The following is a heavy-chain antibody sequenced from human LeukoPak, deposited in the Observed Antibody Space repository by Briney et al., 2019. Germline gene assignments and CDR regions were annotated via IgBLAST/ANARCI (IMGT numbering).Heavy chain of an antibody. Sequence: GGSLRLSCAASGFTFSSYGMSWVRQAPGKGLEWVSAISGSGGSTYYADSVKGRFTISRDNSKNTLYLQMNSLRAEDTAVCYCAGTGYYGSGSYSSLDYWGQGTLVTVSS. CDR3: AGTGYYGSGSYSSLDY. D-gene: IGHD3-10*01. CDR2: ISGSGGST. V-gene: IGHV3-23*01. CDR1: GFTFSSYG. J-gene: IGHJ4*02.